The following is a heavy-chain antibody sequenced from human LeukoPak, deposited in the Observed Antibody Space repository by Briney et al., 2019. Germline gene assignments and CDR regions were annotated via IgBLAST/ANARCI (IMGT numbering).Heavy chain of an antibody. V-gene: IGHV1-2*02. CDR2: INPNSGGT. J-gene: IGHJ6*03. CDR1: GYTFTGYY. Sequence: GASVKVSCKASGYTFTGYYMHWVRQAPGQGLEWMGWINPNSGGTNYAQKFQGRVTMTRDTSISTAYMELSRLRSDDTAVYYCARGAAMNYYYYYMDVWGKGTTVTVSS. CDR3: ARGAAMNYYYYYMDV. D-gene: IGHD5-18*01.